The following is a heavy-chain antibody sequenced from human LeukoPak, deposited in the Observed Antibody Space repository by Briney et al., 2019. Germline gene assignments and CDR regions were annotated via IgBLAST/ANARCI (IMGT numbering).Heavy chain of an antibody. CDR2: INPNSGGT. CDR1: GYTFTGYY. D-gene: IGHD5-18*01. Sequence: ASVKVSCKASGYTFTGYYMHWVRQAPGQGLEWMGWINPNSGGTNYAQKFQGRVTMTRDTSISTAYMEVRRLRSDDTAVYYCARDLGYSYGVMATISLCFDYWGQGTLVTVSS. CDR3: ARDLGYSYGVMATISLCFDY. J-gene: IGHJ4*02. V-gene: IGHV1-2*02.